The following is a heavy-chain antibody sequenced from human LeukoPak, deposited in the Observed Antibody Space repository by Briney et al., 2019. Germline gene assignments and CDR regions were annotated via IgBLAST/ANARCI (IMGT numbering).Heavy chain of an antibody. CDR3: AKDTYDSSGYYWAWASGGFDY. CDR1: GFTFSSYA. D-gene: IGHD3-22*01. J-gene: IGHJ4*02. CDR2: IWYDGSNK. V-gene: IGHV3-33*06. Sequence: AGRSLRLSCAASGFTFSSYAMHWVRQAPGKGLEWVAVIWYDGSNKYYADSVKGRFTISRDNSKNTLYLQMNSLRAEDTAVYYCAKDTYDSSGYYWAWASGGFDYWGQGTLVTVSS.